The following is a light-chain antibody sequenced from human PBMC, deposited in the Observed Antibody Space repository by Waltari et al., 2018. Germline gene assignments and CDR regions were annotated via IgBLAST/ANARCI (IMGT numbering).Light chain of an antibody. V-gene: IGLV2-14*03. CDR2: DVT. CDR3: SSQTLDGVVL. J-gene: IGLJ2*01. Sequence: QSALTQPASVSGSPGQSITISCSGIHSAVAASDSVSWYQHHPAEAPQVIIYDVTHRPSGFSDRFSASKAANRAFLTIAGLEPDDDGDYYCSSQTLDGVVLFGGGTKLTVL. CDR1: HSAVAASDS.